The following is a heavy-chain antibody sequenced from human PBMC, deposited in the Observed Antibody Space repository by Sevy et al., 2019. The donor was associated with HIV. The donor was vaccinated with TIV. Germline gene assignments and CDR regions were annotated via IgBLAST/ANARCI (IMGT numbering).Heavy chain of an antibody. CDR3: ARGLAALPGYYYGMDV. CDR2: ILYDGSNK. J-gene: IGHJ6*02. D-gene: IGHD6-6*01. Sequence: QPGGSLRLSCTASGFTFSTYGLHWVRQAPGKGLEWVAVILYDGSNKYYGDSVKGRFTISRDNSKNTQYLQMNSLRGEDTAVYYCARGLAALPGYYYGMDVWGQGTTVTVSS. CDR1: GFTFSTYG. V-gene: IGHV3-30*04.